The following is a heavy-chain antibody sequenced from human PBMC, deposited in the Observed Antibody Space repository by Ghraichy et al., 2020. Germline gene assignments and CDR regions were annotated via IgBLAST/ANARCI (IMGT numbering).Heavy chain of an antibody. CDR3: TKQDAISHYSMGV. V-gene: IGHV4-39*01. D-gene: IGHD2-21*01. CDR2: IYYTGMT. Sequence: SETLSLTCTVSGGSVRDTGYYWAWVRQPPGKTLDWIGSIYYTGMTYYNPSLKSRVSISIDTSSNQFSLKLTSVTAADTALYYCTKQDAISHYSMGVWCHGTTVTVAS. J-gene: IGHJ6*02. CDR1: GGSVRDTGYY.